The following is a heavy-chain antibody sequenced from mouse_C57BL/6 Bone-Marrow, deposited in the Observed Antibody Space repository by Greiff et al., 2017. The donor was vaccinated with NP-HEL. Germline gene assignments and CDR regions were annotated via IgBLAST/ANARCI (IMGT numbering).Heavy chain of an antibody. Sequence: EVKLLESGGGLVQPGGSLSLSCAASGFTFTDYYMSWVRQPPGKALEWLGFIRNKANGYTTEYSASVKGRFTISRDNSQSILYLQMNALRAEDSATYYCARSPTTYGLDYWGQGTTLTVSS. V-gene: IGHV7-3*01. CDR2: IRNKANGYTT. J-gene: IGHJ2*01. CDR3: ARSPTTYGLDY. D-gene: IGHD5-5*01. CDR1: GFTFTDYY.